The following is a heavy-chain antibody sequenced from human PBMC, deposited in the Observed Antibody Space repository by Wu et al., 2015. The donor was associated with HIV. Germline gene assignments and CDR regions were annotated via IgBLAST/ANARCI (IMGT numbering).Heavy chain of an antibody. CDR1: GGTFNNYA. Sequence: QVQLVQSGAEVKKSGSSVKVSCKASGGTFNNYAISWVRQAPGQGLEWMGRIIPIFGTANYAQKFQDRVTITADESTSTAYMELSSLRSEDTAIYYCARGAYCSSISCWYNWFDPWGQGTLVTVSS. J-gene: IGHJ5*02. CDR2: IIPIFGTA. V-gene: IGHV1-69*13. D-gene: IGHD2-2*01. CDR3: ARGAYCSSISCWYNWFDP.